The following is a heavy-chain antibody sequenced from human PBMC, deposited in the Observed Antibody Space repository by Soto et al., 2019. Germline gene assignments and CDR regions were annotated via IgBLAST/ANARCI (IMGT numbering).Heavy chain of an antibody. V-gene: IGHV4-61*01. CDR2: ISNSGST. J-gene: IGHJ5*02. Sequence: QVQLQESGPGLVKPSETLSLTCIVSGASVTTPTDYWTWIRQPPGQVLEWIGYISNSGSTNYNPSLKSRITISADTTKNQFYLKLNFVSAADTAVYYCARRHPGGNWLDPWGQGTLVTVSS. D-gene: IGHD2-15*01. CDR3: ARRHPGGNWLDP. CDR1: GASVTTPTDY.